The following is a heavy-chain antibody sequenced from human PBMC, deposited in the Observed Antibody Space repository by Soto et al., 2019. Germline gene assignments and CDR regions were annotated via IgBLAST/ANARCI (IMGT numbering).Heavy chain of an antibody. J-gene: IGHJ6*02. Sequence: ASVKVSCKASGGTFSSYAISWVRQAPGQGLEWMGGIIPIFGTANYAQKFQGRVTITADESTSTAYMELSSLRSEDTAVYYCARVLMLRLDYYYGMDVWGQGTTVTVS. CDR3: ARVLMLRLDYYYGMDV. CDR2: IIPIFGTA. D-gene: IGHD5-12*01. CDR1: GGTFSSYA. V-gene: IGHV1-69*13.